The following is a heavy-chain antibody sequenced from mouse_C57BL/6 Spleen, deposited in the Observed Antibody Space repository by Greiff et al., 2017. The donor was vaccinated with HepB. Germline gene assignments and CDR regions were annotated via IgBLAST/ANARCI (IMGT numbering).Heavy chain of an antibody. D-gene: IGHD4-1*01. Sequence: EVQGVESGGDLVKPGGSLKLSCAASGFTFSSYGMSWVRQTPDQRLEWVATISSGGSYTYYPDSVKGRFTISRDNAKNTLYLQMSRLKSEDTAMYYGARRITGTDYYAMDYWGQGTSVTVSS. CDR3: ARRITGTDYYAMDY. CDR2: ISSGGSYT. V-gene: IGHV5-6*01. J-gene: IGHJ4*01. CDR1: GFTFSSYG.